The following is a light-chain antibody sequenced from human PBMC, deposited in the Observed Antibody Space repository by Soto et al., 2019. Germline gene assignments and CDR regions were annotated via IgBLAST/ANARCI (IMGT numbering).Light chain of an antibody. V-gene: IGKV1-5*01. Sequence: DIQMTQSPSTLSASVGDRVTITCRASQSISSWLAWYQQKPGKAPKLLIYDASSLESGVPSRFSSSGSGTEFTLTISSLQPDDFAGYNCQQYNSYPYTFGHRTKLEIK. CDR2: DAS. J-gene: IGKJ2*01. CDR3: QQYNSYPYT. CDR1: QSISSW.